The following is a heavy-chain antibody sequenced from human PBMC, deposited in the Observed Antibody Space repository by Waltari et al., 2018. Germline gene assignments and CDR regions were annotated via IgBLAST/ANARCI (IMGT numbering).Heavy chain of an antibody. CDR2: IHHSGNI. J-gene: IGHJ4*02. V-gene: IGHV4-34*02. CDR1: GGSFRDYY. D-gene: IGHD2-15*01. Sequence: QVQLQQWGAGLLKPSETLSLTCDVYGGSFRDYYWSWIRQPPGKGLEWIGEIHHSGNINYNPSLKSRVIVSIDTSKDQFSLKLTSVTAADTAVYYCARLVVVRSAVGAYYFDYWGQGTLVTVSS. CDR3: ARLVVVRSAVGAYYFDY.